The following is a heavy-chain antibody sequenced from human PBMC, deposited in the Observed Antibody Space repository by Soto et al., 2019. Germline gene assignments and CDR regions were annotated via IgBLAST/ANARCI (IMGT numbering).Heavy chain of an antibody. CDR2: IIPIFGTA. CDR3: AQGGTYGYYYYYGMDV. Sequence: SVKVSCKASGGTFSSDAISWVRQAPGQGLEWMGGIIPIFGTANYAQKFQGRVTITADESTSTAYMELSSLRSEDTAVYYCAQGGTYGYYYYYGMDVWGQGTTVTVSS. CDR1: GGTFSSDA. V-gene: IGHV1-69*13. J-gene: IGHJ6*02. D-gene: IGHD1-1*01.